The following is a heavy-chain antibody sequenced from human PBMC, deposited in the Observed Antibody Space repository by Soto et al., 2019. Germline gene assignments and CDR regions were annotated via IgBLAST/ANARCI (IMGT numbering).Heavy chain of an antibody. J-gene: IGHJ6*02. CDR3: ARDRTIRTTSGDYYYYGMDV. Sequence: SETLSLTCTVSDGSIRGYFWSWIRRPPGKGLEWIGYIHHTGNTKYNPSLDSRVTISVDTSKNQFSLNLSSVTAADTAVYYCARDRTIRTTSGDYYYYGMDVWGQGTTVTVSS. V-gene: IGHV4-59*01. D-gene: IGHD1-1*01. CDR1: DGSIRGYF. CDR2: IHHTGNT.